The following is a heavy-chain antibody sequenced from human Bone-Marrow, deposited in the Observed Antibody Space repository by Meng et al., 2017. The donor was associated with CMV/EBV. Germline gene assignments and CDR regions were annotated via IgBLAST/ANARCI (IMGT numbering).Heavy chain of an antibody. D-gene: IGHD1-26*01. CDR3: ASGIVGATKYYYGMDV. CDR2: INWNGGST. J-gene: IGHJ6*02. CDR1: GFTFDDYG. V-gene: IGHV3-20*04. Sequence: GESLKISCAASGFTFDDYGMSWVRQAPGKGLEWVSGINWNGGSTGYADSVKGRFTSSRDNAKNSLYLQMNSLRAEDTALYYCASGIVGATKYYYGMDVWGPGNTVNVSS.